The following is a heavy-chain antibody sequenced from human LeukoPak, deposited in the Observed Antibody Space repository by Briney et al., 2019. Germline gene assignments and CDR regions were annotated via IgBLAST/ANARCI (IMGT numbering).Heavy chain of an antibody. CDR1: GYFFSTYW. J-gene: IGHJ4*02. CDR3: ARYTGSFTPLDY. CDR2: ISPDDSYT. D-gene: IGHD3-10*01. Sequence: GESLTISXEGSGYFFSTYWVAWVRQRPGKGLEWMGIISPDDSYTRYSPSFAGHITISADKSISTAYLQWTSLKASDSAMYYCARYTGSFTPLDYWGQGTLVTVSS. V-gene: IGHV5-51*01.